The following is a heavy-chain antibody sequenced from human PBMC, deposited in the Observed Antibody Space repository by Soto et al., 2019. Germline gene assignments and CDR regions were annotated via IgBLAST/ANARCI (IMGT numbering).Heavy chain of an antibody. CDR3: ARDVLDTAMVTDWFDP. CDR1: GYTFTSYG. J-gene: IGHJ5*02. CDR2: ISAYNGNT. Sequence: ASVKVSCKASGYTFTSYGISWVRQAPGQGLEWMGWISAYNGNTNYAQKLQSRVTMTTDTSTSTAYMELRSLRSDDTAVYYCARDVLDTAMVTDWFDPWGQGTLVTVSS. V-gene: IGHV1-18*04. D-gene: IGHD5-18*01.